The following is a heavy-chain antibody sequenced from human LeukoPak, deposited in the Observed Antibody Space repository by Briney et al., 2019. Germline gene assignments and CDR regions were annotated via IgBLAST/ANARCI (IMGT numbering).Heavy chain of an antibody. CDR2: INHSGST. J-gene: IGHJ4*02. Sequence: SGTLSLTCAVSGGSISSRNWWSWVRQPPGKGLEWIGEINHSGSTNYNPSLKSRVTISVDTSKNQFSLKLSSVTAADTAVYYCARSGRTMVRGVMVYWGQGTLVTVSS. D-gene: IGHD3-10*01. CDR3: ARSGRTMVRGVMVY. CDR1: GGSISSRNW. V-gene: IGHV4-4*02.